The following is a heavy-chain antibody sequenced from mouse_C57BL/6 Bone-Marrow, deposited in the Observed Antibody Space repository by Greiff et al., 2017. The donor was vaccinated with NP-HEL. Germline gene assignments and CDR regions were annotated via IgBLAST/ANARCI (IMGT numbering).Heavy chain of an antibody. CDR3: ARSASTVVAPYFDY. Sequence: VKLQQPGAELVMPGASVKLSCKASGYTFTSYWMHWVKQRPGQGLEWIGEIDPSDSYTNYNQKFKGKSTLTVDKSSSTAYMQLSSLTSEDSAVYYCARSASTVVAPYFDYWGQGTTLTVSS. D-gene: IGHD1-1*01. V-gene: IGHV1-69*01. CDR1: GYTFTSYW. CDR2: IDPSDSYT. J-gene: IGHJ2*01.